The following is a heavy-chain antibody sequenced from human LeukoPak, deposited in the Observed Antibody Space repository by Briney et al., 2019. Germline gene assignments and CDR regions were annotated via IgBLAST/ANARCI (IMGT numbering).Heavy chain of an antibody. V-gene: IGHV3-23*01. CDR3: AKVFPYYYYDSSGYYPGPSRYFDY. Sequence: GGSLRLSCAASGFTFSSYAMSWVRQAPGKGLEWVSAISGSGGNTYYADSVKGRFTISRDNSKNTLYLQMNSLRAEDTAVYYCAKVFPYYYYDSSGYYPGPSRYFDYWGQGTLVTVSS. J-gene: IGHJ4*02. CDR2: ISGSGGNT. D-gene: IGHD3-22*01. CDR1: GFTFSSYA.